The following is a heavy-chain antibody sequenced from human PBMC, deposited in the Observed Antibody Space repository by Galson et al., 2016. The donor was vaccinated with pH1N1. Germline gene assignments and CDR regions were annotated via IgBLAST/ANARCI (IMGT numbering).Heavy chain of an antibody. D-gene: IGHD6-13*01. CDR3: ARVALGNSNGYKFYDMDV. V-gene: IGHV4-59*01. Sequence: ETLSLTCTVSGDSISSDYWSWIRQPPGKGLEWIGYIFYSGSTKYNPSLKSRVTIAIDTSKKQFSLKLSSVTAADTAVYYCARVALGNSNGYKFYDMDVWGQGTTVTVSS. CDR2: IFYSGST. CDR1: GDSISSDY. J-gene: IGHJ6*02.